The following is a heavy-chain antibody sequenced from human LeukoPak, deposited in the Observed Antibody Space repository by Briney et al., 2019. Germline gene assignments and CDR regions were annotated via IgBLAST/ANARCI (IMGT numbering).Heavy chain of an antibody. CDR2: IKQDGSEK. CDR3: AREDHIVGATFDY. Sequence: GGSLRLSCAASGFTFSSYWMSWVRRAPGKGLEWVANIKQDGSEKYYVDSVKGRFTISRDNAKNSLYLQMNSLRAEDTAVYYCAREDHIVGATFDYWGQGTLVTVSS. CDR1: GFTFSSYW. J-gene: IGHJ4*02. V-gene: IGHV3-7*01. D-gene: IGHD1-26*01.